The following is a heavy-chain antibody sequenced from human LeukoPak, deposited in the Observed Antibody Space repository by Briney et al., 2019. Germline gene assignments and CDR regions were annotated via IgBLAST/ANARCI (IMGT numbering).Heavy chain of an antibody. Sequence: PGRSLRLSCAASGFTFSSYWMSWVRQAPGKGLEWVANIKKDGSEKYYVDSVKGRFTISRDNATTSLYLQMNSLRAEDTAVYYCARDLSGVTGYTYGRGVDYWGQGTLVTVSS. J-gene: IGHJ4*02. CDR1: GFTFSSYW. D-gene: IGHD5-18*01. V-gene: IGHV3-7*01. CDR2: IKKDGSEK. CDR3: ARDLSGVTGYTYGRGVDY.